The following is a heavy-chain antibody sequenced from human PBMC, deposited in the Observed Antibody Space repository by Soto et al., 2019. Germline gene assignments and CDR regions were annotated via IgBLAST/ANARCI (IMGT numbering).Heavy chain of an antibody. J-gene: IGHJ6*03. CDR3: ARPDGYYYYMDV. CDR1: GGSFSSHY. Sequence: QVELQESGPGLVKPSETLSLTCKVSGGSFSSHYWSWIRQPPGEGMEWIGYVFYTCSTNYNPSLGSRVLSSTDPSKTPFSLKLMSVTVADTAVYYCARPDGYYYYMDVWGKETTVTVSS. CDR2: VFYTCST. V-gene: IGHV4-59*11.